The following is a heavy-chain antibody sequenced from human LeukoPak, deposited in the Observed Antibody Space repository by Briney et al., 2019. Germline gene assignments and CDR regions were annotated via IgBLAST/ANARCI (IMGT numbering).Heavy chain of an antibody. D-gene: IGHD6-6*01. J-gene: IGHJ4*02. V-gene: IGHV1-2*02. CDR1: GYTFTGYY. Sequence: ASVKVSCKASGYTFTGYYMHWVRQAPGQGLEWMGWINPNSGGTNYAQKFQGRVTMTRDTSISTAYMELSRLRSDDTAVYYCARYSSSSRNFDYWGQGTLVTVSS. CDR2: INPNSGGT. CDR3: ARYSSSSRNFDY.